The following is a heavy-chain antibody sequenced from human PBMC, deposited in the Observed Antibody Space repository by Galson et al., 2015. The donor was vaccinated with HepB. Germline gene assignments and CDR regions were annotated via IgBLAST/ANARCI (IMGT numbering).Heavy chain of an antibody. CDR2: ISAYNGNT. V-gene: IGHV1-18*04. CDR3: ARGPRWVALALRAFDY. J-gene: IGHJ4*02. Sequence: SVKVSCKASGSTFTSYGISWVRQAPGQGLEWMGWISAYNGNTNYAQKLQGRVTMTTDTSTSTAYMELRSLRSDDTAVYYCARGPRWVALALRAFDYCGQGTLVTVSS. D-gene: IGHD6-19*01. CDR1: GSTFTSYG.